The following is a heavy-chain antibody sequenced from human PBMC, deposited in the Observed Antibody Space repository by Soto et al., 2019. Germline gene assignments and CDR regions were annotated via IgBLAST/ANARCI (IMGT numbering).Heavy chain of an antibody. D-gene: IGHD6-13*01. CDR1: GYTFTSYY. V-gene: IGHV1-46*01. Sequence: GASVKVSCKASGYTFTSYYMHWVRQAPGQGLEWMGIINPSGGSTSYAQKFQGRVTMTRDTSTSTVYMELSSLRSEDTAVYYCARDESHSSSWYGWFDPWGQGTLVTVSS. J-gene: IGHJ5*02. CDR2: INPSGGST. CDR3: ARDESHSSSWYGWFDP.